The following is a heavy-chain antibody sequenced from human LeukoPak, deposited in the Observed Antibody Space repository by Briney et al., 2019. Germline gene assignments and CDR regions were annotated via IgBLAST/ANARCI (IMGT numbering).Heavy chain of an antibody. CDR2: FSAYNGNT. CDR1: VYTFPSYD. D-gene: IGHD1-26*01. J-gene: IGHJ6*02. Sequence: ASVKLFCDTWVYTFPSYDIRWAPQAPGQGLEWMGWFSAYNGNTNYAQKLQGRVTMTTDTSTSTAYMELRSLRSDDTAVYYCARAAPATRYRYYGTYAWGQGTTVTVSS. V-gene: IGHV1-18*01. CDR3: ARAAPATRYRYYGTYA.